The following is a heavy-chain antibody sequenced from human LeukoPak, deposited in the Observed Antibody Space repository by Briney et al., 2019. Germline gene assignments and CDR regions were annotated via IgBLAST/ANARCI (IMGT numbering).Heavy chain of an antibody. Sequence: GGSLRLSCAASGFTFSSYAMSWVRQAPGKGLEWVSGISGSGGSTYYADSVKGRFTVSRDNSKSTLYLQVNSLTGEDTAMYFCARGCGGGPGCYILDYWGQGTLVTVSS. V-gene: IGHV3-23*01. CDR3: ARGCGGGPGCYILDY. CDR2: ISGSGGST. D-gene: IGHD2-15*01. CDR1: GFTFSSYA. J-gene: IGHJ4*02.